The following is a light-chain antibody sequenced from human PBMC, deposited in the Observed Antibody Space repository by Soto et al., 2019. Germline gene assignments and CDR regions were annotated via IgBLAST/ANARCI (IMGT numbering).Light chain of an antibody. CDR2: DNE. CDR3: ASWDGSLDAVV. CDR1: TCNIGNHY. Sequence: QSVLTQPPSVSAAPGQKVTISCSGSTCNIGNHYVSWYVQLPGTAPKLLIYDNEKRPSGIPDRFSGSKSGTSATLDITGLQTGDEAHYSCASWDGSLDAVVFGGGTKLTVL. J-gene: IGLJ2*01. V-gene: IGLV1-51*01.